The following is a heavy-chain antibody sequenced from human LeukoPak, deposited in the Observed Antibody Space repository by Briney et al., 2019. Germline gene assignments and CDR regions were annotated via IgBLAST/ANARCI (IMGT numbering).Heavy chain of an antibody. V-gene: IGHV3-53*01. CDR2: IYTGGNT. CDR1: GSTVDSNY. CDR3: ARGDDSGYYDYFDY. D-gene: IGHD3-22*01. Sequence: GGSLRLSWAPSGSTVDSNYLSWVRQAPGKGLEWVSIIYTGGNTYYAASVKGRFTISRDFSKNTVFLHMNSLRAEDTAMYYCARGDDSGYYDYFDYWGQGALVTVSS. J-gene: IGHJ4*02.